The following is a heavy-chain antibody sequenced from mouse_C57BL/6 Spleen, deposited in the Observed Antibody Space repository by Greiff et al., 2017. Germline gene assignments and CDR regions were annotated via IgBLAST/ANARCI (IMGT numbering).Heavy chain of an antibody. Sequence: QVQLQQSGAELVNPGASVQLSCKASGYTFPESTIHLVKQRSGQGLEWIGWFYPGSGSIKYNEQFKDKATLTADKSSSTVYMELIRLTSEDSAVYFCARHEERGRRYAMDYWGQGTSVTVSS. V-gene: IGHV1-62-2*01. CDR3: ARHEERGRRYAMDY. J-gene: IGHJ4*01. CDR1: GYTFPEST. CDR2: FYPGSGSI.